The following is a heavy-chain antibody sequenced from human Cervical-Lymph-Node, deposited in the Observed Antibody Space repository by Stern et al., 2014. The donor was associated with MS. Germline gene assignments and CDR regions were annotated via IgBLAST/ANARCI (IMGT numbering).Heavy chain of an antibody. Sequence: QVQLVQSGAEVKKPGSSVKVSCKASGGTFSSYGISWVRPAPGQGLEWMGGIIPICGTANDAQKFQGRVTITADESTSTAYMELSSLRSEDTAVYYCARAASYGSTRGDYWGQGTLVTVSS. CDR1: GGTFSSYG. CDR3: ARAASYGSTRGDY. CDR2: IIPICGTA. J-gene: IGHJ4*02. V-gene: IGHV1-69*01. D-gene: IGHD3-10*01.